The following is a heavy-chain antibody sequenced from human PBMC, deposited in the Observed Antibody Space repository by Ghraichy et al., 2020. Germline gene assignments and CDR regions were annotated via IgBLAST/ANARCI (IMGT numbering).Heavy chain of an antibody. V-gene: IGHV4-34*01. CDR2: INHSGST. Sequence: SETLSLTCAVYGGSFSGYYWSWIRQPPGKGLEWIGEINHSGSTNYNPSLKSRVTISVDTSKNQFSLKLSSVTAADTAVYYCARPSRRSSWYYYYYGMDVWGQGTTVTVSS. D-gene: IGHD6-13*01. CDR1: GGSFSGYY. CDR3: ARPSRRSSWYYYYYGMDV. J-gene: IGHJ6*02.